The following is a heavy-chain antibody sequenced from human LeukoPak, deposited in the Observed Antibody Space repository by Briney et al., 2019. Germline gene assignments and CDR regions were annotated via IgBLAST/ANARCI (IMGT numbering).Heavy chain of an antibody. CDR3: ARESGSGWEYMFDY. J-gene: IGHJ4*02. Sequence: HPSETLSLTCTVSGGSISSYYWSWIRQPPGKGLEWIGYIYTSGSTNYNPSLKSRVTMSVDTSKNQFSLKLSSVTAADTAVYYCARESGSGWEYMFDYWGQGTLVTVSS. CDR1: GGSISSYY. D-gene: IGHD6-19*01. CDR2: IYTSGST. V-gene: IGHV4-4*09.